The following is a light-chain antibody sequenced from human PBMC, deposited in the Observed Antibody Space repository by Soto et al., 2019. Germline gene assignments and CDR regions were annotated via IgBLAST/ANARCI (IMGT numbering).Light chain of an antibody. CDR1: SSNIGSNT. Sequence: QAVVTQPPSASGTPGQRVTISCSGSSSNIGSNTVNWYQHLPGTAPKLLIYSNNQRPSGVPDRFCGSKSGTSASLAIIGLQSEDEAYYYCAPWDDSLNGPVFGGGTKLTVL. CDR2: SNN. J-gene: IGLJ3*02. V-gene: IGLV1-44*01. CDR3: APWDDSLNGPV.